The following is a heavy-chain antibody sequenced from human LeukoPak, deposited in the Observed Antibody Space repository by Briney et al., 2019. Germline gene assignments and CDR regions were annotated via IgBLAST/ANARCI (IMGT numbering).Heavy chain of an antibody. J-gene: IGHJ4*02. CDR2: IYYSGST. CDR1: GGSISSGDYY. Sequence: SQTLSLTCTVSGGSISSGDYYWRWTRQPPGKGLEWIEYIYYSGSTYYNPSLKSRVTIAVDTSKNQFSLKLSSVTAADTAVYYCARTPTVWGSYRYTSDYWGQGTLVTVSS. D-gene: IGHD3-16*02. V-gene: IGHV4-30-4*08. CDR3: ARTPTVWGSYRYTSDY.